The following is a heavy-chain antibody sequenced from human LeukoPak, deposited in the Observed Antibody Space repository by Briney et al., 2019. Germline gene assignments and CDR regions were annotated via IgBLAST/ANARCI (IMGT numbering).Heavy chain of an antibody. J-gene: IGHJ5*02. Sequence: GGSLRLSCAASGFTVSSNYMSWVRQAPGKGLEWVSVIYSGGSTYYADSVKGRFTISRHNSKNTLYLQMNSLRAEDTAVYYCARGTIAAAVKNWFAPGAQGTLVTVPS. CDR3: ARGTIAAAVKNWFAP. D-gene: IGHD6-13*01. CDR1: GFTVSSNY. V-gene: IGHV3-53*04. CDR2: IYSGGST.